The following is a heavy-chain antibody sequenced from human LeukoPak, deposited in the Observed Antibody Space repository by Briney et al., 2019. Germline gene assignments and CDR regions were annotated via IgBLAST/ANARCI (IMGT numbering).Heavy chain of an antibody. V-gene: IGHV1-2*02. CDR1: GYTFTGYY. J-gene: IGHJ4*02. D-gene: IGHD2-8*01. Sequence: ASVKVSCKASGYTFTGYYMRWVRQAPGQGLEWMGWINPNSGGTNYAQKFQGRVTMTRDTSISTAYMELSRLRSDDTAVYYCARVGGAIVLMVYANGFDYWGQGTLVTVSS. CDR3: ARVGGAIVLMVYANGFDY. CDR2: INPNSGGT.